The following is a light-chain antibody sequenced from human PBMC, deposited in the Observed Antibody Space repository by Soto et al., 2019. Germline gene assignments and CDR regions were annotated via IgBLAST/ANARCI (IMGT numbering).Light chain of an antibody. CDR3: GSWDSSLSAYV. Sequence: QSVLTQPPSVSAAPGQKVTISCSGSSSNIGGNSVSWYQQLPGTAPKLLIYDDDKRPSGIPDRFSGSKSGASATLGITGFQTGDEADYYCGSWDSSLSAYVFGTGTKV. V-gene: IGLV1-51*01. CDR2: DDD. J-gene: IGLJ1*01. CDR1: SSNIGGNS.